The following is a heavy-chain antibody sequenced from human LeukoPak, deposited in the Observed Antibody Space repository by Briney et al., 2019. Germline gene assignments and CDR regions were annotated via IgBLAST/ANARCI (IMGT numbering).Heavy chain of an antibody. CDR3: TRPNSYDDSGHPQFYFDN. CDR1: GGSICSSSYY. D-gene: IGHD3-22*01. J-gene: IGHJ4*02. V-gene: IGHV4-39*01. CDR2: ISSAGST. Sequence: PSETLSLTCIVSGGSICSSSYYWGWIRQPPRKWLEWVGSISSAGSTYYHPSLKSPATLSLDTSENKFYLKLSPVPTADTAVYFCTRPNSYDDSGHPQFYFDNWGQGTLLTVSS.